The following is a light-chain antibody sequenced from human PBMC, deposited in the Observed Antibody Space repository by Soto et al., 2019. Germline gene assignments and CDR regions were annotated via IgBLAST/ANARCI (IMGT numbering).Light chain of an antibody. CDR3: SSYTSSSTRV. V-gene: IGLV2-14*01. Sequence: QSALTQPRSVSGSPGQSVTISCTGTSNDVGGYKYVSWYQQHPGKAPKLMIYEVSNRPSGVSNRFSGSKSGNTASLTISGLQAEDEADYYCSSYTSSSTRVFGGGTKLTVL. CDR2: EVS. J-gene: IGLJ2*01. CDR1: SNDVGGYKY.